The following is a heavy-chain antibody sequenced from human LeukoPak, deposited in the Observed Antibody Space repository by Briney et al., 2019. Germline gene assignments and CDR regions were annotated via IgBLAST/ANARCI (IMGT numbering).Heavy chain of an antibody. D-gene: IGHD3-22*01. Sequence: GASVKVSCKVSGYTLTELSMHWVRQAPGQGLEWMGIINPSGGSNTYAQKFQGRVTMTRDMSTSTVYMELSSLRSEDTAVYYCARGRHYYDSSDYYYEGDAFDIWGQGTMVTVSS. CDR3: ARGRHYYDSSDYYYEGDAFDI. CDR2: INPSGGSN. J-gene: IGHJ3*02. V-gene: IGHV1-46*01. CDR1: GYTLTELS.